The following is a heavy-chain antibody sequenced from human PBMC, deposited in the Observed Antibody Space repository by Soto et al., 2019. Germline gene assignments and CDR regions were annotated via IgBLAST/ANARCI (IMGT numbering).Heavy chain of an antibody. V-gene: IGHV1-69*13. D-gene: IGHD3-22*01. J-gene: IGHJ4*02. Sequence: GASVKVSCKASGGTFSNYAISWVRQAPGQGLEWMGGIIPIFGTANYAQKFQGRVTITADESTSTAYMELSSLRSEDTAVYYCARNYYDSSGYYGYWGQGTLVTVSS. CDR2: IIPIFGTA. CDR1: GGTFSNYA. CDR3: ARNYYDSSGYYGY.